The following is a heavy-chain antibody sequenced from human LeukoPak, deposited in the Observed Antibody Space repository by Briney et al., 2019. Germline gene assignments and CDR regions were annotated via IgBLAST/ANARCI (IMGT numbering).Heavy chain of an antibody. CDR3: ARGSSGSYPNWFDP. D-gene: IGHD1-26*01. CDR1: GGSISGYY. V-gene: IGHV4-4*07. J-gene: IGHJ5*02. CDR2: ISTSGTT. Sequence: SETLSLTCTVSGGSISGYYWTWIRRPAGKGLEWIGHISTSGTTSYNPSLKSRVTMSVDTSKNHFSLNLSSVTAADTAVYYCARGSSGSYPNWFDPWGQGTLVTVSS.